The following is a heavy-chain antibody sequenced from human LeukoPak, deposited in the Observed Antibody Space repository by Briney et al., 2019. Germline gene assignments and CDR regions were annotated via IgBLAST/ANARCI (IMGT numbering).Heavy chain of an antibody. J-gene: IGHJ4*02. CDR2: TKDSGST. Sequence: PSETLSLTCAVFGGSFSDYYWSWIRQPPGKGLEWIGETKDSGSTNYNPSLKSRVTISLDTSKKQFTLKLSSVTAADTAVYFCASLRESVQYETLTGDPDLEYYFDSWGQGILVTVSS. V-gene: IGHV4-34*01. CDR3: ASLRESVQYETLTGDPDLEYYFDS. D-gene: IGHD3-9*01. CDR1: GGSFSDYY.